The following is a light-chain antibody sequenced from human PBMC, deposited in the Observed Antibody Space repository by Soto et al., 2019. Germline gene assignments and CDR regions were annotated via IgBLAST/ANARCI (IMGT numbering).Light chain of an antibody. CDR3: CSYAGSYGVV. CDR2: DVS. CDR1: SSDVGGYNY. Sequence: QSVLTQPRSVSGSPGQSVTISCTGTSSDVGGYNYVSWYQQHPGKAPKLVIYDVSKRPSGVPDRFSGSKSGNTASLTISGLQAEDEADYYCCSYAGSYGVVFGGGTKLTVL. J-gene: IGLJ2*01. V-gene: IGLV2-11*01.